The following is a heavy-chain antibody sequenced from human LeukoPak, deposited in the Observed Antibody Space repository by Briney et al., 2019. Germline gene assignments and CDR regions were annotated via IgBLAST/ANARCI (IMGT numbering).Heavy chain of an antibody. D-gene: IGHD2-15*01. J-gene: IGHJ3*02. CDR1: GFTFSSYG. CDR2: SGSGTSR. CDR3: AKDRRTLDAFDI. Sequence: QTGGSLRLSCAASGFTFSSYGMSWVRQAPGKGLEWVSGSGSGTSRYYADPVKGRFTISRDNSKNTLYLQMNSLRAEDTAVYYCAKDRRTLDAFDIWGQGTMVTVSS. V-gene: IGHV3-23*01.